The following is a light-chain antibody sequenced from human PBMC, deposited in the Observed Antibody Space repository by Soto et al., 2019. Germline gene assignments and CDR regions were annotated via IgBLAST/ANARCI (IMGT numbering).Light chain of an antibody. CDR3: QQYGSSRPWT. CDR1: QCVSSSV. Sequence: IVLTQSPGTLSLSPGERASLSCMASQCVSSSVLAWYQQKPPQPPRLLLYGASSRATGITDSFSGSGSGTDFSLPISSLQHQDFAVYYCQQYGSSRPWTFGQGTKVDIK. V-gene: IGKV3-20*01. CDR2: GAS. J-gene: IGKJ1*01.